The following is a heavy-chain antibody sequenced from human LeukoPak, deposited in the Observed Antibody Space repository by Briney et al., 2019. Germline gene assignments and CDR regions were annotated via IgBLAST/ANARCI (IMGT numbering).Heavy chain of an antibody. D-gene: IGHD3-10*01. CDR2: IFHAGHT. CDR1: GGSVSSSNW. CDR3: ARDGGLTIVRGVVDL. V-gene: IGHV4-4*02. J-gene: IGHJ5*02. Sequence: PSGTLSLTCTVPGGSVSSSNWWTWIRQTPGKGLEWIGEIFHAGHTNYNPSLKSRVTISVDKSSNHFSLNLNSVTAADTAVYYCARDGGLTIVRGVVDLWGQGTLVTVSS.